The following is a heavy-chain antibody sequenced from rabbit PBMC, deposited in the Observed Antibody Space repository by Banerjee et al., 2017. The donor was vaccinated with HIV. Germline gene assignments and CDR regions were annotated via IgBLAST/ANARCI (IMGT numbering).Heavy chain of an antibody. CDR1: GFSFSSSYW. CDR2: IYSGSSGSI. J-gene: IGHJ4*01. CDR3: ARDLAGVIGWNFGL. V-gene: IGHV1S45*01. D-gene: IGHD4-1*01. Sequence: QEQLVESGGGLVQPGASLTLTCTASGFSFSSSYWICWVRQAPGKGLEWIACIYSGSSGSIYYASWAKGRFTISKTSSTTVTLQMTSLTAADTATYFCARDLAGVIGWNFGLWGPGTLVTVS.